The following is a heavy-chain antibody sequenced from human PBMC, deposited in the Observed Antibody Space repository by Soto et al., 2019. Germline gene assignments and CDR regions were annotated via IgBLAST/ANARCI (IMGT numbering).Heavy chain of an antibody. CDR2: INSDGSST. CDR1: GFTFSSYW. Sequence: GGSLRLSCAASGFTFSSYWMHWVRQTPGKGLVWVSRINSDGSSTGYADSVKGRFTISRDNAKNTLYLQMNSLRAEDTAVYYCTTGAPMVRGVIITGVPSWRSPDDAFDIWGQGTMVTVSS. D-gene: IGHD3-10*01. V-gene: IGHV3-74*01. J-gene: IGHJ3*02. CDR3: TTGAPMVRGVIITGVPSWRSPDDAFDI.